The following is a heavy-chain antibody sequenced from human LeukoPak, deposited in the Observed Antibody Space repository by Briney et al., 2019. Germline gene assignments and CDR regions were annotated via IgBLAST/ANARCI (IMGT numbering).Heavy chain of an antibody. V-gene: IGHV3-30*18. D-gene: IGHD1-1*01. Sequence: GRSLRLSCAASGFTFSSYGMHWVRQAPGKGLGWVAVISYDGSNKYYADSVKGRFTISRDNSKNTLYLQMNSLRAEDTAVYYCAKDSGLEPIDYWGQGTLVTVSS. CDR1: GFTFSSYG. CDR2: ISYDGSNK. J-gene: IGHJ4*02. CDR3: AKDSGLEPIDY.